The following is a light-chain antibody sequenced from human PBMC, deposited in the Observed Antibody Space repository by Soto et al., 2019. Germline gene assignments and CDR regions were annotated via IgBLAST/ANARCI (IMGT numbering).Light chain of an antibody. CDR2: DAS. J-gene: IGKJ4*01. CDR3: QQYNSMLS. V-gene: IGKV1-33*01. Sequence: DIQMTQSPSSLSASEGDRVTITCQSSHDVSRNLNWFQQKPGEAPQLLIYDASNLERGVPSRFSGSGSGTDFTLTISSLQPEVVATYYCQQYNSMLSFGGGTEVEIK. CDR1: HDVSRN.